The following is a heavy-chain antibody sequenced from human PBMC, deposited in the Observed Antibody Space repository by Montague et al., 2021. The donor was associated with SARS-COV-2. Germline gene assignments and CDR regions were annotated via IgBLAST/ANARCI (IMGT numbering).Heavy chain of an antibody. J-gene: IGHJ4*02. CDR1: GFTFSSYG. Sequence: SLRLSCAASGFTFSSYGMHWVRQAPGKGLEWVAVIWYDGSNKYYSDSVXGRFTISRDNSKNTLYLQMNSLRAEDTAVYYCAREGRFGELFSTAFDYWGQGTLVTVSP. D-gene: IGHD3-10*01. CDR3: AREGRFGELFSTAFDY. CDR2: IWYDGSNK. V-gene: IGHV3-33*01.